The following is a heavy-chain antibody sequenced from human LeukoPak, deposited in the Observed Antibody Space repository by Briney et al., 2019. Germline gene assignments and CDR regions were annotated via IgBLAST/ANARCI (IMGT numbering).Heavy chain of an antibody. Sequence: PSETLSLTCAVSGYSISSGYYWGWIRQPPGKGLEWIESVYHSGSTYYNPSLKSRVTISVDTSKNQFSLKLSSVTAADTAVYYCARHGNYYDTSQSDPWGQGTLVTVSS. CDR3: ARHGNYYDTSQSDP. J-gene: IGHJ5*02. V-gene: IGHV4-38-2*01. CDR2: VYHSGST. D-gene: IGHD3-22*01. CDR1: GYSISSGYY.